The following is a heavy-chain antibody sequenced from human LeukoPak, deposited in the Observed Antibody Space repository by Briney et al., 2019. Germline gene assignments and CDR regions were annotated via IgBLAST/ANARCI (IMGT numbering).Heavy chain of an antibody. V-gene: IGHV3-48*03. D-gene: IGHD3-10*01. CDR1: GFTFSSYE. CDR2: ISSSGSTI. J-gene: IGHJ4*03. CDR3: AKTSYGSGSYCIRERYFDY. Sequence: GGSLRLSCAASGFTFSSYEMNWVRQAPGKGLEWVSYISSSGSTIYYADSVKGRFTISRDNAKNSLYLQMNSLRAEDTAVYYCAKTSYGSGSYCIRERYFDYWGQGTLVTVSS.